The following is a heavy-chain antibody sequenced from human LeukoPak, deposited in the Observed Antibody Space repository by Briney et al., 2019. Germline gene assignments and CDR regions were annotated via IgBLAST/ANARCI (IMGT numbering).Heavy chain of an antibody. J-gene: IGHJ4*02. CDR2: IYWNDDK. Sequence: SGPTLVKPTQTLTLTCTFSGFSLSTSGVGVGWIRQPPGKALEWLALIYWNDDKRYSPSLKSRLTITKDTSKNQVVLTMTNMDPVDTATYYCAHRGYSYGLDYFDYWGQGTPVTVSS. D-gene: IGHD5-18*01. CDR3: AHRGYSYGLDYFDY. CDR1: GFSLSTSGVG. V-gene: IGHV2-5*01.